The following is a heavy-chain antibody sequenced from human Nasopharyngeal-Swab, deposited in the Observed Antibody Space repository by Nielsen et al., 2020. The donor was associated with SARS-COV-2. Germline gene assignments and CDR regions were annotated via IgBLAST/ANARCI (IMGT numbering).Heavy chain of an antibody. CDR3: ARVPAVAASRIDY. CDR2: IDNDGRTT. D-gene: IGHD6-19*01. CDR1: GFTFSSYW. V-gene: IGHV3-74*01. Sequence: GESLKISCAASGFTFSSYWMHWVRQAPGKGLVWVSRIDNDGRTTRYADSVKGRFTISRDNAKNTLYLQMNSLRAEDTAVYYCARVPAVAASRIDYWGQGTLVTVSS. J-gene: IGHJ4*02.